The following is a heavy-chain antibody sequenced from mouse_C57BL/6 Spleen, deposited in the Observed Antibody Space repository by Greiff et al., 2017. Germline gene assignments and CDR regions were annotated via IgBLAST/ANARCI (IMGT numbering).Heavy chain of an antibody. D-gene: IGHD1-1*01. J-gene: IGHJ1*03. CDR2: ISYDGSN. CDR1: GYSITSGYY. Sequence: DVKLQESGPGLVKPSQSLSLTCSVTGYSITSGYYWNWIRQFPGNKLEWMGYISYDGSNNYNPSLKNRISITRDTSKNQFFLKLNSVTTEDTATYYCARDGHYGSSYWYFDVWGTGTTVTVSS. V-gene: IGHV3-6*01. CDR3: ARDGHYGSSYWYFDV.